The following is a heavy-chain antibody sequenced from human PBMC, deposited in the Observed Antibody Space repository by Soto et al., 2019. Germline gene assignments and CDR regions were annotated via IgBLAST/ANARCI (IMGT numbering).Heavy chain of an antibody. V-gene: IGHV4-30-4*01. Sequence: QVQLQVWGAGLVKPSQTLSLTCTVSGGSISSGDYYWSWIRQPPGKGLEWIGYIYYSGSTYYNPSLKSRVTISVDTSKNQFSLKLSSVTAADTAVYYCARQIAVAGSPLDYYYYGMDVWGQGTTVTVSS. CDR2: IYYSGST. D-gene: IGHD6-19*01. J-gene: IGHJ6*02. CDR3: ARQIAVAGSPLDYYYYGMDV. CDR1: GGSISSGDYY.